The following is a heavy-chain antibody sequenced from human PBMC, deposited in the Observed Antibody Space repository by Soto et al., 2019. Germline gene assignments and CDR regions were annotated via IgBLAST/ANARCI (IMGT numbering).Heavy chain of an antibody. CDR1: GFMFINVW. V-gene: IGHV3-15*01. CDR3: ITDCSSDRCYGDGAFDI. J-gene: IGHJ3*02. D-gene: IGHD2-2*01. Sequence: EVQLVESGGGLVKPGGSLRLSCEASGFMFINVWMSWVRQAPGKGPEWVGRIKSKIDGGTTDYGAPVKGRFTISRDDSKNTLYLQMNRLKSEDTAVYYCITDCSSDRCYGDGAFDIWGQGTMVTVSS. CDR2: IKSKIDGGTT.